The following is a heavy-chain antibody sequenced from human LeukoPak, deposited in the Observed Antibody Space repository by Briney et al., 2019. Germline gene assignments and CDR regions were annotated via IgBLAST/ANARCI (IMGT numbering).Heavy chain of an antibody. CDR1: GGSFSGYY. Sequence: SETLSLTCAVYGGSFSGYYWSWIRQPPGKGLEWIGEINHSGSTNHNPSLKSRVTISVDTSKNQFSLKLSSVTAADTAVYYCARGRRNYYYFDYWGQGTLVTVSS. CDR3: ARGRRNYYYFDY. CDR2: INHSGST. J-gene: IGHJ4*02. D-gene: IGHD4-11*01. V-gene: IGHV4-34*01.